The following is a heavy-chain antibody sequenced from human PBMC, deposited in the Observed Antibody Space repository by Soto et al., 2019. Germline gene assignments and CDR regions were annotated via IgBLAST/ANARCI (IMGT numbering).Heavy chain of an antibody. J-gene: IGHJ4*02. V-gene: IGHV5-51*01. CDR2: VYPGDSDI. CDR3: ALRYSGSYHFDY. CDR1: GYTFTSYW. D-gene: IGHD1-26*01. Sequence: PGESLKISCKGSGYTFTSYWIAWVRQMPGKGLEWMGVVYPGDSDIKYSPSFRGQVTISADKSIRTAYLQWSSLKASDNAMYYCALRYSGSYHFDYWGQGTLVTVSS.